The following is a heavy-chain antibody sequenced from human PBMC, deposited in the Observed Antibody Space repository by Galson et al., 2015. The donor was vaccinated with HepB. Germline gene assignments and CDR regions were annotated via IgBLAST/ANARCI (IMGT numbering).Heavy chain of an antibody. J-gene: IGHJ4*02. CDR3: ARAKVDTAIVFDY. D-gene: IGHD5-18*01. Sequence: SLRLSCAASGFTVSSNYMSWVRQAPGKGLEWVSVIYSGGSTYYADSVKGRFTISRDNSKNTLYLQMNSLRAEDTAVYYCARAKVDTAIVFDYWGQGTLVTVSS. V-gene: IGHV3-53*01. CDR1: GFTVSSNY. CDR2: IYSGGST.